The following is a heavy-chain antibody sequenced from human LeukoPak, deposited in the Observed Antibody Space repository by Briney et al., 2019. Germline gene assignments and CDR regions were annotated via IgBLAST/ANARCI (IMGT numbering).Heavy chain of an antibody. D-gene: IGHD3-10*01. CDR2: IYPGDSDT. J-gene: IGHJ6*02. V-gene: IGHV5-51*01. CDR3: ARRGSSGVPYYYYGMDV. CDR1: GYSFTSYW. Sequence: GESLKISCKGSGYSFTSYWIGWVRQMPGKGLEWMGIIYPGDSDTRYSPSFQGQVTISADKSISTAYLQWSSLKASDTAVYYCARRGSSGVPYYYYGMDVWGQGTTVTVSS.